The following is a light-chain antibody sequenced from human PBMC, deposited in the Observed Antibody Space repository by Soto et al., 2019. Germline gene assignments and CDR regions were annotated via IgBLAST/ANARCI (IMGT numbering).Light chain of an antibody. V-gene: IGLV8-61*01. CDR2: RTN. CDR3: VLYMGSVPV. J-gene: IGLJ2*01. Sequence: QTVVTQEPSFSVAPGGTVPLTCDLSSGSDSPNYYPSWYQQTPGQAPRTLIYRTNTPSSGVPDRFSGSILGNKAALTITGAQADDESDYYCVLYMGSVPVFGGGTKLTVL. CDR1: SGSDSPNYY.